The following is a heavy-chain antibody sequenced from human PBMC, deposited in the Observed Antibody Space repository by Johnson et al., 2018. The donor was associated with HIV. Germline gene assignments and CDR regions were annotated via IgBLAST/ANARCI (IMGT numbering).Heavy chain of an antibody. J-gene: IGHJ3*02. CDR2: ISYDGSNK. Sequence: QMLLVESGGGVVQPGRSLRLSCAASGFTFSSYAMHWVRQAQGKGLEWVAVISYDGSNKYYADSVKGRFTISRDNSKNTLYLQMNSLRAEDTAVYYCASWGVGSSLNHEAVDIWGQGTMVTVSS. CDR1: GFTFSSYA. CDR3: ASWGVGSSLNHEAVDI. V-gene: IGHV3-30-3*01. D-gene: IGHD6-13*01.